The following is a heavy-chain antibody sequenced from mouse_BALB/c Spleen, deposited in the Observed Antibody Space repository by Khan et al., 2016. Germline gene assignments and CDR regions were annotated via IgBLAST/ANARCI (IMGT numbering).Heavy chain of an antibody. V-gene: IGHV1-69*02. J-gene: IGHJ4*01. CDR3: SRAITTIGSYYYAMDY. D-gene: IGHD1-2*01. CDR1: GYTFTNYW. CDR2: IYPSDSYA. Sequence: QVQLQQPGVELVRPGASVKLSCKASGYTFTNYWINWVKQRPGQGLEWIGNIYPSDSYANYNQKFKDKATLTVDRSSSTAYMHLISPTSEDSAVYYCSRAITTIGSYYYAMDYWGQGTSVTVSS.